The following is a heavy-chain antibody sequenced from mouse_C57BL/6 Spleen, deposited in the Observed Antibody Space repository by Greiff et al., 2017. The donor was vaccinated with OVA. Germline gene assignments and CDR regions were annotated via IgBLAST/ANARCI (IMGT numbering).Heavy chain of an antibody. CDR1: GYTFTSYW. Sequence: QVHVKQSGAELVKPGASVKLSCKASGYTFTSYWMHWVKQRPGQGLEWIGMIHPNSGSTNYNEKFKSKATLTVDKSSSTAYMQLSSLTSEDSAVYYCARSDYDGPDYYAMDYWGQGTSVTVSS. CDR3: ARSDYDGPDYYAMDY. D-gene: IGHD2-4*01. V-gene: IGHV1-64*01. J-gene: IGHJ4*01. CDR2: IHPNSGST.